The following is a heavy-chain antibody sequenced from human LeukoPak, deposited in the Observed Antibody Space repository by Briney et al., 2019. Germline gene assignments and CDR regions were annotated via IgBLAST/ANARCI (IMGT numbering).Heavy chain of an antibody. J-gene: IGHJ4*02. CDR2: IYYSGST. D-gene: IGHD2-15*01. V-gene: IGHV4-59*01. Sequence: SETLSLTCAVYGGSFSGYYWSWIRQPPGKGLEWIGYIYYSGSTNYNPSLKSRVTISVDTSKNQFSLKLSSVTAADTAVYYCARDSGDCSGGSCYSFVDYWGQGTLVTVSS. CDR1: GGSFSGYY. CDR3: ARDSGDCSGGSCYSFVDY.